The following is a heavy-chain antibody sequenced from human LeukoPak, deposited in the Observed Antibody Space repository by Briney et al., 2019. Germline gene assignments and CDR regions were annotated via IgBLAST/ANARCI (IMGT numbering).Heavy chain of an antibody. D-gene: IGHD3-22*01. CDR1: GFTFSIHW. CDR3: ATPLDYYDSSGYHQGGD. Sequence: GGSLRLSCAASGFTFSIHWMTWVRQAPGKGLEWVATIKPDGNDKYFVDSVKGRFTISRDNAKNSLYLQMNSLRAEDTAVYYCATPLDYYDSSGYHQGGDWGQGTLVTVSS. CDR2: IKPDGNDK. J-gene: IGHJ4*02. V-gene: IGHV3-7*03.